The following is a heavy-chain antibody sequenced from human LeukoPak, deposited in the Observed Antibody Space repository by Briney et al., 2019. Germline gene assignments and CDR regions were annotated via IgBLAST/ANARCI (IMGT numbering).Heavy chain of an antibody. Sequence: GGSLRLSCAASGFTFSSYAMHWVRKAPGRGLEWVAFISYAGNNKNYADSVKGRFTISRDNSKNTLYLQMNSLRAQDTVVYYFARVCGGESYSGTFLCWGRGTMVAVS. CDR2: ISYAGNNK. V-gene: IGHV3-30*01. D-gene: IGHD2-21*01. CDR3: ARVCGGESYSGTFLC. CDR1: GFTFSSYA. J-gene: IGHJ4*02.